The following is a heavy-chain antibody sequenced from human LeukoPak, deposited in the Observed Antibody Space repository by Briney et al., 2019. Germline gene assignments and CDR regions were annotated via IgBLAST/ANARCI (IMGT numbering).Heavy chain of an antibody. J-gene: IGHJ3*02. Sequence: GGSLRLSCAASGFTFDDYAMHWVRQAPGKGLEWVSGISWNSGSIGYADSVKGRFTISRDNAKNSLYLQMNSLRAEDTALYYCAKDLGSSGYGAFDIWGQGTMVTVSS. D-gene: IGHD3-22*01. CDR3: AKDLGSSGYGAFDI. V-gene: IGHV3-9*01. CDR1: GFTFDDYA. CDR2: ISWNSGSI.